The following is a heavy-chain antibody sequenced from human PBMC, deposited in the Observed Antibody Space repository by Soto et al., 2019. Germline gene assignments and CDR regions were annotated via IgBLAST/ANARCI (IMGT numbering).Heavy chain of an antibody. CDR2: IYSGGST. V-gene: IGHV3-66*01. CDR3: ARAGSRYYDILTGYYIWDYYGMDV. J-gene: IGHJ6*02. CDR1: GFTVSSNY. Sequence: GGSLKLSCAASGFTVSSNYMSWVRQAPGKGLEWVSVIYSGGSTYYADSVKGRFTISRDNSKNTLYLQMNSLRAEDTAVYYCARAGSRYYDILTGYYIWDYYGMDVWGQGTTVTVSS. D-gene: IGHD3-9*01.